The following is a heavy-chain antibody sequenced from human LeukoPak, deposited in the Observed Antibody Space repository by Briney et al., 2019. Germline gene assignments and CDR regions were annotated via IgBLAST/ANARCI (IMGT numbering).Heavy chain of an antibody. CDR2: ISYAGSNK. V-gene: IGHV3-30*18. D-gene: IGHD4-23*01. J-gene: IGHJ6*02. CDR1: GFTLSSYG. Sequence: GGSLRLSCAASGFTLSSYGMHWVRQAPGKGLEWVAVISYAGSNKYYVDSVKGRFTISRDNSKNTLYLQMNSLRAEDTAVYYCAKDSLRWSYFYYGMDVWGQGTLVTVSS. CDR3: AKDSLRWSYFYYGMDV.